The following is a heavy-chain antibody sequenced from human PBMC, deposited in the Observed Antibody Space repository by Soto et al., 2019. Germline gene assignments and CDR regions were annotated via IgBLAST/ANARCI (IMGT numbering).Heavy chain of an antibody. CDR1: GGSFSGYY. V-gene: IGHV4-34*01. Sequence: SETLSLTCAVYGGSFSGYYWSWIRQPPGKGLEWIGELNHIGRTNCNPSLKSRVTISVDTSKYPFSLMLSSVPAADTAVYYCARAPPHYSSSRYSGNWFDPWGQGTLVTVSS. CDR3: ARAPPHYSSSRYSGNWFDP. J-gene: IGHJ5*02. D-gene: IGHD6-13*01. CDR2: LNHIGRT.